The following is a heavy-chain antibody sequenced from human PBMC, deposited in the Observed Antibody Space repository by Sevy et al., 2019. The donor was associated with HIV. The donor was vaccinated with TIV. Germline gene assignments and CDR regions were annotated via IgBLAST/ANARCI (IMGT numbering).Heavy chain of an antibody. D-gene: IGHD3-22*01. CDR3: AKEGGGYYYDSSGLFDY. J-gene: IGHJ4*02. Sequence: GGSLRRSCAASGFTCSSYAMSWVRQAPGKGLEWVSAISGSGYPTYYTDSVKGRFTIARDNSKNTLYLQMNSLRAEDTAVYYCAKEGGGYYYDSSGLFDYWGQGTLVTVSS. V-gene: IGHV3-23*01. CDR2: ISGSGYPT. CDR1: GFTCSSYA.